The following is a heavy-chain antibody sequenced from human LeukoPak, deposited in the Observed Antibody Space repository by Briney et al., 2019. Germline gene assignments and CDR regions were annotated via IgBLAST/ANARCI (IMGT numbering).Heavy chain of an antibody. D-gene: IGHD3-22*01. CDR3: AKSRLPYDSSGYYSFDY. CDR2: MTGSGGS. J-gene: IGHJ4*02. Sequence: GGSLRLSYAAAGFTFSTYAMSWVRQAPGKGLEWVSSMTGSGGSYADSVKGRFTISRDNSKNTLSLQMNSLRAEDTAVYYCAKSRLPYDSSGYYSFDYWGLGTLVTVSS. V-gene: IGHV3-23*01. CDR1: GFTFSTYA.